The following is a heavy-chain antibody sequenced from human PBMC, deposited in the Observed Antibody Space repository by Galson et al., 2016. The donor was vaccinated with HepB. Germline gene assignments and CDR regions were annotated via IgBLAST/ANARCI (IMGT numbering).Heavy chain of an antibody. CDR3: AGVVVAATNWIDP. CDR2: INPSGLT. Sequence: SETLSLTCGVSGGSFNTYSWSWIRQYPGKGLAWLGEINPSGLTKYNPSLKSRVTISVDTSKNQFSLELTSMTAADTAVYYCAGVVVAATNWIDPWGQGTLVTVSS. CDR1: GGSFNTYS. J-gene: IGHJ5*02. D-gene: IGHD2-15*01. V-gene: IGHV4-34*01.